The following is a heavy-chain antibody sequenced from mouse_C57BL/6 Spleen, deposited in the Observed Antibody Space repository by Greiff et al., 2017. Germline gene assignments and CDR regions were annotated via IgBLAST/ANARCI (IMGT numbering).Heavy chain of an antibody. J-gene: IGHJ4*01. CDR1: GYAFSSSW. D-gene: IGHD1-1*01. V-gene: IGHV1-82*01. CDR2: IYPGDGDT. Sequence: VQLQESGPELVKPGASVKISCKASGYAFSSSWMNWVKQRPGKGLEWIGRIYPGDGDTNYNGKFKGKATLTADKSSSTAYMQLSSLTSEDSAVYFCARSSRNAMDYWGQGTSVTVSS. CDR3: ARSSRNAMDY.